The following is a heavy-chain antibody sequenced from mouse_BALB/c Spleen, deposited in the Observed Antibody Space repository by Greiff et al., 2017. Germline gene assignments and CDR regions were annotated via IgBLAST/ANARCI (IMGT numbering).Heavy chain of an antibody. Sequence: EVKLVESGGGLVQPGGSLKLSCAASGFTFSSYAMSWVRQSPEKRLEWVAEISSGGSYTYYPDTVTGRFTISRDNAKNTLYLEMSSLRSEDTAMYYCARDRGGYWGQGTSVTVAS. V-gene: IGHV5-9-4*01. D-gene: IGHD3-3*01. CDR1: GFTFSSYA. CDR3: ARDRGGY. CDR2: ISSGGSYT. J-gene: IGHJ4*01.